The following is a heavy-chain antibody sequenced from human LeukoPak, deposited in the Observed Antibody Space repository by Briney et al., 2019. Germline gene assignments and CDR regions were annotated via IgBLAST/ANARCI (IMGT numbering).Heavy chain of an antibody. D-gene: IGHD6-19*01. CDR1: GYTFTSYY. V-gene: IGHV1-46*01. CDR3: AKEGNSGWVPKY. Sequence: GASVKVSCKASGYTFTSYYIHWVRQAPGQGLKWMGMINPSGATTTYAQNFQGRVTMTRDTSTRTAYMELSSLRSEDTAVYYCAKEGNSGWVPKYWGQGTLVTVSS. CDR2: INPSGATT. J-gene: IGHJ4*02.